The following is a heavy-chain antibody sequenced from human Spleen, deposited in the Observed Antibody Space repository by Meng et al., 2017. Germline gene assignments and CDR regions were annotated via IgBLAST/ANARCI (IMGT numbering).Heavy chain of an antibody. CDR2: IYSGGST. D-gene: IGHD1/OR15-1a*01. V-gene: IGHV3-66*03. CDR1: GFTVSSNY. CDR3: ARWNGNTAYDY. Sequence: EVQLVESGGGLIQPGGSLRLSCAASGFTVSSNYMNWVRQAPGKGLEWVSVIYSGGSTYYADSVKGRFAISRDNSRNTVWLQMNSLRADDTAVYYCARWNGNTAYDYWGQGTLVTVSS. J-gene: IGHJ4*02.